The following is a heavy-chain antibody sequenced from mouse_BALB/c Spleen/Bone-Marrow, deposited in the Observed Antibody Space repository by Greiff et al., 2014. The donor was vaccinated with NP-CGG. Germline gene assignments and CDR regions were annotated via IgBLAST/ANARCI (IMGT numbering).Heavy chain of an antibody. J-gene: IGHJ3*01. Sequence: QVQLQQSGAELMEPGASVKISCKATGYTFSSYWIEWVKQRPGHGLEWIGEILPGSGSTNYSEKFKGKATFTADTSSNTAYMQLSSLTSEDSAVYYCARSGDYDENYWGQGTLVTVSA. CDR2: ILPGSGST. D-gene: IGHD2-4*01. V-gene: IGHV1-9*01. CDR1: GYTFSSYW. CDR3: ARSGDYDENY.